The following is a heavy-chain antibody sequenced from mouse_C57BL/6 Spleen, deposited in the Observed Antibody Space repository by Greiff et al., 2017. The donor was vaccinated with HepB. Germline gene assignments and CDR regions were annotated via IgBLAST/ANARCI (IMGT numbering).Heavy chain of an antibody. CDR1: GFTFSSYA. CDR2: ISSGGDYS. D-gene: IGHD2-3*01. J-gene: IGHJ3*01. CDR3: TRDGGAWFAY. Sequence: EVMLVESGEGLVKPGGSLKLSCAASGFTFSSYAMSWVRQTPEKRLEWVAYISSGGDYSNYADTVKGRFTISRDNARNTLYLQVSSLKSEDTAMYYCTRDGGAWFAYWGQGTLVTVSA. V-gene: IGHV5-9-1*02.